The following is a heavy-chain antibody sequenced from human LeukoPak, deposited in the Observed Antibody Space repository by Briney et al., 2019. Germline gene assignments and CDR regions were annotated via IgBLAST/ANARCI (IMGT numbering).Heavy chain of an antibody. D-gene: IGHD6-19*01. Sequence: SETLSLTCTVSGGSISSGGYYWSWIRQHPGKGLEWIGYIYYSGSTYYNPSLKSRVTISVDTSKNQFSLKLSSVTAADTAVYYCARGKAVAGPYDMDVWGQGTTVTVSS. V-gene: IGHV4-31*03. CDR3: ARGKAVAGPYDMDV. J-gene: IGHJ6*02. CDR1: GGSISSGGYY. CDR2: IYYSGST.